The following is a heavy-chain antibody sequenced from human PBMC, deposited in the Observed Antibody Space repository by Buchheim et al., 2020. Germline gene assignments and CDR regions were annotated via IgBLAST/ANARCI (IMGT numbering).Heavy chain of an antibody. J-gene: IGHJ4*02. Sequence: EVQLLESGGGLVQPGGSLRLSCAVSGFTFSNYAMSWGRQAPGKGLEWVSSITTSCGSTYYADSVQGRFTISRDNSKNTLYLQMNSLGVEDTAVYYCARDNPKGNYWGQGTL. CDR3: ARDNPKGNY. CDR1: GFTFSNYA. V-gene: IGHV3-23*01. CDR2: ITTSCGST.